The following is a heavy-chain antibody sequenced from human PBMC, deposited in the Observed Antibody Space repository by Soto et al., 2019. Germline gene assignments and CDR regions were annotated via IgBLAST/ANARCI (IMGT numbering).Heavy chain of an antibody. CDR1: GGSISSYY. V-gene: IGHV4-59*01. CDR3: ARLIGGAARPYFDY. CDR2: IYYSGST. J-gene: IGHJ4*02. D-gene: IGHD6-6*01. Sequence: SETLSLTCTVSGGSISSYYWSWIRQPPGKGLEWIGYIYYSGSTNYNPSLKSRVTISVDTSKNQFSLKLSSVTAADTAVYYCARLIGGAARPYFDYWGQGTLVTVSS.